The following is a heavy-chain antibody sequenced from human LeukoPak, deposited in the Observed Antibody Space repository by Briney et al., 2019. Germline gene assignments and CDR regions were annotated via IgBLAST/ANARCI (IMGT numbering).Heavy chain of an antibody. CDR3: ARGRLAAAALFST. J-gene: IGHJ4*02. CDR2: INYSGTT. V-gene: IGHV4-39*07. Sequence: PSETLSLTCTVSGGSISSSTNYWGWIRQPPGKGLEWIGSINYSGTTYYNPSLKSRVTISINTSKSQFSLKLSSVTAADTAVYYCARGRLAAAALFSTWGQGTLVTVSS. D-gene: IGHD6-13*01. CDR1: GGSISSSTNY.